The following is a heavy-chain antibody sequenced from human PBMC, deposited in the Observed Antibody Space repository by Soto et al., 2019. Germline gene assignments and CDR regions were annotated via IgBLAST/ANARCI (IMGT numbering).Heavy chain of an antibody. CDR1: GGTFSSYA. D-gene: IGHD3-10*01. CDR2: IIPIFGTA. V-gene: IGHV1-69*12. J-gene: IGHJ6*02. CDR3: VQALLCYGMDV. Sequence: QVQLVQSGAEVKKPGSSVKVSCKASGGTFSSYAISWVRQAPGQGLEWMGGIIPIFGTANYAQKFQGRVTPTADETNRTGYMARSSLTSEDTAVYYCVQALLCYGMDVWGQGTPVTVSS.